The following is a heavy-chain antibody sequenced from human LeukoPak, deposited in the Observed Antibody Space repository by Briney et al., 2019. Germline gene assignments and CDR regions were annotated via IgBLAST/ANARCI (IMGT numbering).Heavy chain of an antibody. CDR3: ARLRFGCSGGSCYWPRYEWVSSYYYYMDV. CDR1: GYSFTSYW. CDR2: IYPGDSDT. D-gene: IGHD2-15*01. J-gene: IGHJ6*03. Sequence: GESLKISCKGSGYSFTSYWIGWVRQMPGKGLEWMGIIYPGDSDTRYSPSFQGQVTISADKSISTAYLQWSSLKASDTAMYYCARLRFGCSGGSCYWPRYEWVSSYYYYMDVWGKGTTVTVSS. V-gene: IGHV5-51*01.